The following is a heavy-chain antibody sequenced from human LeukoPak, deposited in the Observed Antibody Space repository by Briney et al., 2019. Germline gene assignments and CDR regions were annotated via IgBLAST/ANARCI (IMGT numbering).Heavy chain of an antibody. D-gene: IGHD3-16*02. J-gene: IGHJ4*02. CDR3: ARGPAYYVWGSYRSRPLDY. CDR2: INHSGGT. Sequence: SETLSLTCAVYGGSFSGYYWSWIRQPPGKGLEWIGEINHSGGTNYNPSLKSRVTISVDTSKNQFSLKLSSVTAAGTAVYYCARGPAYYVWGSYRSRPLDYWGQGTLVTVSS. CDR1: GGSFSGYY. V-gene: IGHV4-34*01.